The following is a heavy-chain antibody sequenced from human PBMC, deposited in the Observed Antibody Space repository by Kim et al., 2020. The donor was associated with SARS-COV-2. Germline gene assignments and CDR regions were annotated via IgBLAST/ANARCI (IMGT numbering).Heavy chain of an antibody. D-gene: IGHD3-22*01. Sequence: SVKGRFTISRDNSKNTLYLQMNSLRAEDTAVYYCARDPYYYDSSGYELEYWGQGTLVTVSS. V-gene: IGHV3-30*01. J-gene: IGHJ4*02. CDR3: ARDPYYYDSSGYELEY.